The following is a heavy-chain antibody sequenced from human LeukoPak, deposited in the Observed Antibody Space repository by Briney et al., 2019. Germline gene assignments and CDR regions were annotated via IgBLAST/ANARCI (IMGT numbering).Heavy chain of an antibody. CDR3: ATYYDTSAYTFDC. J-gene: IGHJ4*02. CDR1: GVTFSSNW. Sequence: SGGSLRLSCAASGVTFSSNWMHWVRQAPGKGLVWVSRINTDGSRTSYADSVKGRFTVSRDNAKNTLYLQMNSLTAEDTAVYYCATYYDTSAYTFDCRGQGNLVTVSS. V-gene: IGHV3-74*01. CDR2: INTDGSRT. D-gene: IGHD3-22*01.